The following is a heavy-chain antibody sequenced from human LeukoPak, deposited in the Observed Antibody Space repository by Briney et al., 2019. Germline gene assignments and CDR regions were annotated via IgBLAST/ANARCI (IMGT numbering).Heavy chain of an antibody. CDR3: AKDESQLWFFPPPGD. CDR1: GFTFSSYG. D-gene: IGHD5-18*01. J-gene: IGHJ4*02. Sequence: PGGSLRLSCAASGFTFSSYGMHWVRQAPGKGLEWVAAISYDGSNKYYADSVKGRFTISRDNSKNTLYLQMNSLRAEDTAVYYCAKDESQLWFFPPPGDWGQGTLVTVSS. V-gene: IGHV3-30*18. CDR2: ISYDGSNK.